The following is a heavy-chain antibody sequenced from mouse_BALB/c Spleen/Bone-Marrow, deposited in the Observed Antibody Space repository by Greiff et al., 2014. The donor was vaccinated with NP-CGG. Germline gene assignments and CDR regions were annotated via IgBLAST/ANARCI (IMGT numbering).Heavy chain of an antibody. CDR3: AQGYDWAVDY. Sequence: EVQLQQSGAELVKPGASVKLSCTASGLNIKDTYIHWVKQRPEQGLEWIGRIDPANGNTKYDPKFQGKATITTDTSSNTAYLQLSSLTSEDTAVYYCAQGYDWAVDYWGQGTSVTVSS. J-gene: IGHJ4*01. CDR2: IDPANGNT. CDR1: GLNIKDTY. D-gene: IGHD2-14*01. V-gene: IGHV14-3*02.